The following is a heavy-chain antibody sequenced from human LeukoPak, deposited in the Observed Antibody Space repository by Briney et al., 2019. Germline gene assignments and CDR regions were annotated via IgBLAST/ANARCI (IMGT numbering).Heavy chain of an antibody. CDR3: ARLRTVAATRVYYYYYYMDV. J-gene: IGHJ6*03. Sequence: GGSLRLSCAASGFTFSSYSMSWVRQAPGKGLEWVSSISSSSSYIYYADSVKGRFTISRDNAKNSLYLQMNSLRAEDTAVYYCARLRTVAATRVYYYYYYMDVWGKGTTVTVSS. D-gene: IGHD2-15*01. CDR1: GFTFSSYS. CDR2: ISSSSSYI. V-gene: IGHV3-21*04.